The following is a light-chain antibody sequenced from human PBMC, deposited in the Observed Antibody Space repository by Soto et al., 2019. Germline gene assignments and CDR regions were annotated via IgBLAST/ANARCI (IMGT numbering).Light chain of an antibody. CDR3: QQYNNYST. Sequence: DIQMTQSPSTLSASVGDRVTITCRASQSINSRLAWYQQKPGKAPKLLIYKASSLESGVPSRFSGSGSGTEFTLTISSLQPDVFATYYCQQYNNYSTFGQGTKVEIK. CDR2: KAS. J-gene: IGKJ1*01. V-gene: IGKV1-5*03. CDR1: QSINSR.